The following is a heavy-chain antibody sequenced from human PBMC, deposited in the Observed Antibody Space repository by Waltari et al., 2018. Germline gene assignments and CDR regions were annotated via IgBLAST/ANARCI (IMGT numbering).Heavy chain of an antibody. CDR3: ARNRGQVATMFDY. J-gene: IGHJ4*02. CDR1: GFTVSSNY. D-gene: IGHD5-12*01. CDR2: IYSGGRT. Sequence: EVQLVESGGGLIKPGGSLRLSCAASGFTVSSNYMSWVRQAPGKGLEWVSVIYSGGRTYYADSVKCRFTISRDNSKNTLYLQMNSLRAEDTAVYYCARNRGQVATMFDYWGQGTLVTVSS. V-gene: IGHV3-53*01.